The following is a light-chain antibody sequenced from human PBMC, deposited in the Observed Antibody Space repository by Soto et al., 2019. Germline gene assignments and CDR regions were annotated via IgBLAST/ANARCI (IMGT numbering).Light chain of an antibody. V-gene: IGKV3-20*01. CDR2: DAS. CDR1: QNLGDGR. J-gene: IGKJ5*01. Sequence: VLTQSPGTLSLSPGERATLSCRANQNLGDGRLAWYQQKPGQPPTLLIYDASTRATGIPDRFSGSGSGTDFTLTISRLEPEDFAVYYCQEHASIFCQGTRLEIK. CDR3: QEHASI.